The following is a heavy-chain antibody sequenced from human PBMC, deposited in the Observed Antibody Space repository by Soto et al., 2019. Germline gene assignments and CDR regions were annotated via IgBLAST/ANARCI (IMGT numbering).Heavy chain of an antibody. CDR2: IYYNGIT. J-gene: IGHJ6*02. V-gene: IGHV4-59*11. CDR1: GGSINNHY. Sequence: PSETLSLTCTVSGGSINNHYWSWIRQPPGKGLEWLGYIYYNGITNYNPSLKSRVTISVDTSKNQFSLKLSSVTAADTAVYYCARTKYYYYGMDVWGQGTTVTVSS. CDR3: ARTKYYYYGMDV.